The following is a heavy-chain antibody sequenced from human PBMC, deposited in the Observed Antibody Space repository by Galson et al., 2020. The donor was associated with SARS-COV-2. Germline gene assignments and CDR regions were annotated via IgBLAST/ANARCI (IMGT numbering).Heavy chain of an antibody. J-gene: IGHJ2*01. CDR3: AKDNIAAAGLPPNWYFDL. V-gene: IGHV3-9*01. D-gene: IGHD6-13*01. Sequence: GGSLRLSCAASGFTFDDYAMHWVRQAPGKGLEWVSGIRWNSGSIGYADSVKGRFTISRDNAKNSLYLQMNSLRAEDTALYYCAKDNIAAAGLPPNWYFDLWGRGTLVTVSS. CDR1: GFTFDDYA. CDR2: IRWNSGSI.